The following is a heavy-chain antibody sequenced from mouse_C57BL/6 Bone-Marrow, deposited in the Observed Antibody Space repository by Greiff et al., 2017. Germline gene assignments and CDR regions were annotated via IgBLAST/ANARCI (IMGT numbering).Heavy chain of an antibody. J-gene: IGHJ4*01. Sequence: VKLQESGAELARPGASVKLSCKASGYTFTSYGISWVKQRTGQGLEWIGELYPRSGNTYYNEKFKGKATLTADKSSSTAYMELRSLTSENSAVYFCARGSWLLEMDYWVQGTSVTVSS. D-gene: IGHD2-3*01. CDR3: ARGSWLLEMDY. V-gene: IGHV1-81*01. CDR2: LYPRSGNT. CDR1: GYTFTSYG.